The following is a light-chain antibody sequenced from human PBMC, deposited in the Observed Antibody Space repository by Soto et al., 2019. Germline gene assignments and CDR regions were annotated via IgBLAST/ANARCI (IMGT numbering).Light chain of an antibody. CDR2: GNN. CDR1: TSNLGAGYD. V-gene: IGLV1-40*01. CDR3: QSYDGSLATAV. Sequence: QSVLTQPPSVSGTPGQRASISCTGTTSNLGAGYDVHWYQQLPGTAPRLLIFGNNNRPSGVPDRFSGSKSGTSASLAITGLQAEDEAIYHCQSYDGSLATAVFGAGTKLTVL. J-gene: IGLJ2*01.